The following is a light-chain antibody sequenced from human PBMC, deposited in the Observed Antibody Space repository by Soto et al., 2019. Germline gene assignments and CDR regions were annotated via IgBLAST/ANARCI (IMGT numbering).Light chain of an antibody. J-gene: IGLJ2*01. CDR1: SSDIGGYNY. V-gene: IGLV2-14*01. CDR3: SSYTSSSTL. Sequence: QSALTQPASVSGSPGQSITISCTGSSSDIGGYNYVSWYQHYPGKAPKLMIYDVSNRPSGVSNRFSGSKSGNTASLTISGLQAEDDADYYCSSYTSSSTLFGGGTQLTVL. CDR2: DVS.